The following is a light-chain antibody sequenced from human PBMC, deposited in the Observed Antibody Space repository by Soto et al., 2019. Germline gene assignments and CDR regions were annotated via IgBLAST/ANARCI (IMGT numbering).Light chain of an antibody. CDR1: PSVDTK. CDR3: QQRSNWPPLT. J-gene: IGKJ4*01. Sequence: PGERATLSCRATPSVDTKLVWYQQRPGQAPRLLIYDASNRATGIPARFSGSGSGTDFTLTISSLEPEDSAVYYCQQRSNWPPLTFGGGTKVEIK. CDR2: DAS. V-gene: IGKV3-11*01.